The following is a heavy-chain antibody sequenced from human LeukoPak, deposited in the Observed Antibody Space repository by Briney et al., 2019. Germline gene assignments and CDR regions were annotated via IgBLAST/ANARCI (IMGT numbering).Heavy chain of an antibody. CDR2: FDPEDGET. Sequence: ASVKVSCRVSGYTLTELSMHWVRQAPGKGLEWMGGFDPEDGETIYAQKFQGRVTMTEDTSTDTAYMELSSLRSEDTAVYYCATGCSSTSCYGDIWGQGTMVTVSS. D-gene: IGHD2-2*01. J-gene: IGHJ3*02. CDR3: ATGCSSTSCYGDI. CDR1: GYTLTELS. V-gene: IGHV1-24*01.